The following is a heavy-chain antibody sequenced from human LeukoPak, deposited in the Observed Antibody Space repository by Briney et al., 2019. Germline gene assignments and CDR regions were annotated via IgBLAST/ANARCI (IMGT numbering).Heavy chain of an antibody. CDR3: ARALLVPTSPIYFDY. J-gene: IGHJ4*02. D-gene: IGHD2-15*01. CDR2: INHSGST. V-gene: IGHV4-34*01. CDR1: GGSFSGYY. Sequence: PSETLSLTCAVYGGSFSGYYWSWIRQPPGKGLEWIGEINHSGSTNYNPSLKSRVTISVDTSKNQFSLKLSSVTAADTAVYYCARALLVPTSPIYFDYWGQGTLVTVSS.